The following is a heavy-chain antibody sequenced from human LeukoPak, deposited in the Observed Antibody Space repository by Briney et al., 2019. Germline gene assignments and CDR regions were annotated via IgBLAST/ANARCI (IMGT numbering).Heavy chain of an antibody. V-gene: IGHV4-4*09. D-gene: IGHD3-10*01. CDR3: ARRASMVSRSRSLYYFDY. CDR1: GGSISSYY. J-gene: IGHJ4*02. CDR2: IYTSGST. Sequence: SETLSLTCTVSGGSISSYYWSWIRQPPGKGLEWIGYIYTSGSTNYNPSLKSRVTISVDTSKNQFSLKLSSVTAADTAVYYCARRASMVSRSRSLYYFDYWAREPWSPSPQ.